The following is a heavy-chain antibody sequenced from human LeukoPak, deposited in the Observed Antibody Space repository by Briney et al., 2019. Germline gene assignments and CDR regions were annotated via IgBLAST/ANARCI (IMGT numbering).Heavy chain of an antibody. V-gene: IGHV1-18*04. J-gene: IGHJ4*02. D-gene: IGHD2-21*02. CDR3: ARACGGDCYSGLPY. Sequence: GASVKVSCKASGYTFTSYYMHWVRQAPGQGLEWMGWISPYTGNTVYARNLQGRITVTTDTSTSTAYMELRGLRPDDTAVYYCARACGGDCYSGLPYWGQGTLVTVSS. CDR2: ISPYTGNT. CDR1: GYTFTSYY.